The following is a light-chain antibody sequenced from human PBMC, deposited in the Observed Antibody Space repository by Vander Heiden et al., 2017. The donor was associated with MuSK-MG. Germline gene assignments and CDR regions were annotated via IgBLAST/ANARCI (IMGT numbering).Light chain of an antibody. CDR3: QQYDSSPLII. CDR1: QSISNNY. J-gene: IGKJ5*01. V-gene: IGKV3-20*01. Sequence: ENVLTQSPGTLSLSPGERATLSCRARQSISNNYLGWYQQKPGQAPRLLIYGASVRATGIPDRFSGSGYGTNFTLTISRLEPEDFAVYYCQQYDSSPLIIFGQGTPLEIK. CDR2: GAS.